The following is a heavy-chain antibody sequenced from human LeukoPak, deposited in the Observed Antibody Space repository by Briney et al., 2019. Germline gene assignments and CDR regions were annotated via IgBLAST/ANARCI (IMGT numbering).Heavy chain of an antibody. CDR3: ARSTYSGSYRYYFNS. CDR1: GFTVSNNY. CDR2: IYSGTSI. D-gene: IGHD1-26*01. Sequence: GGSLRLSCAASGFTVSNNYMSWVRQAPGKGLEWVSIIYSGTSIYYADSVKGRSTISRDNSKNTLYLQMNSLRTEDTAVYYCARSTYSGSYRYYFNSWGQGTLVTVSS. V-gene: IGHV3-53*01. J-gene: IGHJ4*02.